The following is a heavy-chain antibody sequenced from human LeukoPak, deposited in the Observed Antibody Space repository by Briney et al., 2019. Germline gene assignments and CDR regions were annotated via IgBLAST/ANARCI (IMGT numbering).Heavy chain of an antibody. J-gene: IGHJ4*02. D-gene: IGHD3-9*01. V-gene: IGHV1-69*13. CDR2: IIPIFGTA. CDR3: ARSVQTGLRYFDWLSFAI. Sequence: GASVKVSCKASGGTFSSYAISWVRQAPGQGLEWMGGIIPIFGTANYAQKFQGRVTITADESTSTAYMELSSLRSEDTAVYYCARSVQTGLRYFDWLSFAIWGQGTLATVSS. CDR1: GGTFSSYA.